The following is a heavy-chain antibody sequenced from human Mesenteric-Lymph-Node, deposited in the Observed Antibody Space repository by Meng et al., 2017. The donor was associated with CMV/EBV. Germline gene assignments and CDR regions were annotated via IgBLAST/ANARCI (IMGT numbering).Heavy chain of an antibody. V-gene: IGHV3-9*01. CDR1: GFSFDDYA. CDR3: AKDKAGGPYCSGDSCYSGFDC. Sequence: GGSLRLSCAASGFSFDDYAMHWVRQAPGKGLEWVSSISWDSGFIGYADSVKGRFTISRDNAKSSFFLQMNNLRPEDTAFYYCAKDKAGGPYCSGDSCYSGFDCWGQGMLVTVSS. CDR2: ISWDSGFI. J-gene: IGHJ4*02. D-gene: IGHD2-15*01.